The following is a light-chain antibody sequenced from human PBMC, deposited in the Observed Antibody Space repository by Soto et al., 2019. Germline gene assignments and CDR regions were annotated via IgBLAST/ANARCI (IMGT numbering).Light chain of an antibody. CDR2: AAS. CDR3: QRLNSYPRT. Sequence: DIQFTQSPSFLSASVGHRVTITCRASQGISSYLAWYQQKPGKAPKRLIYAASTLQSGVPSRFSGSGSGTEFTLTISSLQPEDFATYYCQRLNSYPRTFGQGTKVEIK. J-gene: IGKJ1*01. V-gene: IGKV1-9*01. CDR1: QGISSY.